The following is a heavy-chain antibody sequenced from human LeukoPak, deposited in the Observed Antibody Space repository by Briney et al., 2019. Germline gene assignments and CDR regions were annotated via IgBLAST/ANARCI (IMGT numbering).Heavy chain of an antibody. CDR1: GFTFSSYA. CDR2: ISGSGGST. V-gene: IGHV3-23*01. J-gene: IGHJ4*02. CDR3: AKQLNSVGEYYFDY. D-gene: IGHD1-1*01. Sequence: GGSLRLSCAASGFTFSSYAMSWVRQAPGKGLEWVSAISGSGGSTYYADSVKGRFTISRDNSKNTPYLQMNSLRAEDTAVYYCAKQLNSVGEYYFDYWGQGTLVTVSS.